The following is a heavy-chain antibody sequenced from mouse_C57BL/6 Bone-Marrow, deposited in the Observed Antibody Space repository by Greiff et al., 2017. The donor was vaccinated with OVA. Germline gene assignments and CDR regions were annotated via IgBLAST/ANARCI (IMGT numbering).Heavy chain of an antibody. V-gene: IGHV1-26*01. CDR1: GYTFTDYY. CDR3: ARNYGSPRYFDV. D-gene: IGHD1-1*01. CDR2: INPNNGGT. J-gene: IGHJ1*03. Sequence: VQLQQSGPELVKPGASVKISCKASGYTFTDYYMNWVKQSHGKSLEWIGDINPNNGGTSYNQKFKGKATLTVDKSSSTAYMELRSLTSEDSAVYYCARNYGSPRYFDVWGTGTTVTVSS.